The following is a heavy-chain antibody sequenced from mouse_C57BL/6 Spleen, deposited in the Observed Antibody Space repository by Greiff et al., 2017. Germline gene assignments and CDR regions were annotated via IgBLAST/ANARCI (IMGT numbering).Heavy chain of an antibody. J-gene: IGHJ1*03. CDR3: TRTTLAYWYFDV. Sequence: VQLQQSGAELVRPGASVTLSCKASGYTFTDYEMHWVKQTPVHGLEWIGAIDPETGGTAYNQKFKGKAILTADKSSSTAYMGLRSLTSEDPAVYYCTRTTLAYWYFDVWGTGTTVTVSS. CDR2: IDPETGGT. V-gene: IGHV1-15*01. D-gene: IGHD1-1*01. CDR1: GYTFTDYE.